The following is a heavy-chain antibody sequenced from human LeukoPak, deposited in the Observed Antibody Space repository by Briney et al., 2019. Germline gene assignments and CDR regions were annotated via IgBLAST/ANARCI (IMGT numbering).Heavy chain of an antibody. CDR3: ARYSGSYEVNYYYYYGMDV. CDR1: GFTFSNYW. Sequence: GGSLRLSCAASGFTFSNYWMSWVRQAPGKGLEWVANIKQDGSEKYYMDSVKGRFTISRDNAKNSLYLQMYSLRAEDTAVYYCARYSGSYEVNYYYYYGMDVWGQGTTVTVS. D-gene: IGHD1-26*01. CDR2: IKQDGSEK. V-gene: IGHV3-7*03. J-gene: IGHJ6*02.